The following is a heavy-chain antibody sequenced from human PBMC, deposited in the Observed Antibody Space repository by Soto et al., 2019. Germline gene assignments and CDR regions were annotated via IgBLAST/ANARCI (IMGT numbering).Heavy chain of an antibody. CDR3: VIVGMITFGGVIAHRAFDI. J-gene: IGHJ3*02. D-gene: IGHD3-16*02. Sequence: SETQSLTCLVSGGSISSYYLSWIRQPPGKGLEWMGYIYYSGSTNYNPSLKSRVTISVDTSKNQFSLKLSSVTAADTAVYYCVIVGMITFGGVIAHRAFDIWGQGTMVTVSS. CDR2: IYYSGST. V-gene: IGHV4-59*01. CDR1: GGSISSYY.